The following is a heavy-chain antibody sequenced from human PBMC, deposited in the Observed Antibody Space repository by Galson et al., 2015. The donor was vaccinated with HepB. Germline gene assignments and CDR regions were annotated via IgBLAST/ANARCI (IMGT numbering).Heavy chain of an antibody. CDR2: LTNNGGKT. CDR3: VKGNCRSTACPHYYYGMDV. Sequence: SLRLSCAASGFIFRNFAMHWVRQSPGKGLQYVSALTNNGGKTYYADSVKGRFTISRDNSNNTLYLQMTSLRVEDTAVYYCVKGNCRSTACPHYYYGMDVWGQGTAVTVSS. V-gene: IGHV3-64D*06. CDR1: GFIFRNFA. J-gene: IGHJ6*02. D-gene: IGHD2-2*01.